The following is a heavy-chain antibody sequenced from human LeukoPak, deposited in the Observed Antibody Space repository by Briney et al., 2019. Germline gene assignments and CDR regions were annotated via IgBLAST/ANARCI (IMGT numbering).Heavy chain of an antibody. CDR3: ARRGGSGRSFDY. V-gene: IGHV4-61*01. CDR2: IYYSGST. Sequence: SETLSLTCTVCGGSVSSGSYYWSWIRQPPGKGLEWIGYIYYSGSTNYNPSLKSRVTISVDTSKNQFSLKVTSVTAADTAVYYCARRGGSGRSFDYWGQGTLVTVSS. D-gene: IGHD3-10*01. CDR1: GGSVSSGSYY. J-gene: IGHJ4*02.